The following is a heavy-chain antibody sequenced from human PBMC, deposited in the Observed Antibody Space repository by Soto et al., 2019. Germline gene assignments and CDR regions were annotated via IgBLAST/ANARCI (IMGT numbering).Heavy chain of an antibody. V-gene: IGHV5-10-1*01. Sequence: LGESLKISCKGSGFSFTSYWISWVRQMPGKGLEWMGRIDPSDSYTNYSPSFQGHVTISADKSINTAYLQWSSLKASDTAMYYCARRKSSTSPGIDVCGQGPTVTVSS. D-gene: IGHD6-6*01. CDR2: IDPSDSYT. CDR1: GFSFTSYW. J-gene: IGHJ6*02. CDR3: ARRKSSTSPGIDV.